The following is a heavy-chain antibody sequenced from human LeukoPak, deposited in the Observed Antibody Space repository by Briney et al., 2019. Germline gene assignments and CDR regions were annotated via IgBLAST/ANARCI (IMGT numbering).Heavy chain of an antibody. J-gene: IGHJ4*02. V-gene: IGHV5-51*01. CDR1: GYSFTSYW. D-gene: IGHD3-22*01. CDR2: IYPGDSET. CDR3: ARPRLAFDSSGPFDY. Sequence: GESLKISCKGSGYSFTSYWIGWVRQMPGKGLEWMGIIYPGDSETIYSPSFQGQVTISVDKSISTAYLQWSSLKASDSAMYYCARPRLAFDSSGPFDYWGQGTLVTVSS.